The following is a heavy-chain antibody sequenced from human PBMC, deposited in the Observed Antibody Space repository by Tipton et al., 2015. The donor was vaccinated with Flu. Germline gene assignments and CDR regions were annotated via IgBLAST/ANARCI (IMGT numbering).Heavy chain of an antibody. J-gene: IGHJ6*03. D-gene: IGHD5-18*01. CDR3: ARGRGVAIGYHYYMDV. V-gene: IGHV1-69*06. Sequence: QLVQSGAEVKKPGSSVKVSCKASGGTFSTHAISWVRQAPGQGLEWMGGINPVFGAPNYAQRFQGRVTITADKSTSTTYMEVSSLRSEDTAVYFCARGRGVAIGYHYYMDVWGRGTTVTVSS. CDR1: GGTFSTHA. CDR2: INPVFGAP.